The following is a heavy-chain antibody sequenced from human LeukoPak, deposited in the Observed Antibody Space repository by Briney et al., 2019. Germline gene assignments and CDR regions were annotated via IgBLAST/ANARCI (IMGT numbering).Heavy chain of an antibody. CDR1: DFIFTKYW. CDR2: IREDGNKE. Sequence: PGGSLRLSCLASDFIFTKYWMTWVRQAPGKGLEWVANIREDGNKENYIDSVRGRFSISRDNAKNSLYLRMNSLRAEDSAVYYCARDEVGGPLKYWGQGVLVTVSS. J-gene: IGHJ4*02. CDR3: ARDEVGGPLKY. D-gene: IGHD1-26*01. V-gene: IGHV3-7*01.